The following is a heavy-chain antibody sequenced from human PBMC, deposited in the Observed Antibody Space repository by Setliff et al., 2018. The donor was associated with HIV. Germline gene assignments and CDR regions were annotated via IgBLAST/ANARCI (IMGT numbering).Heavy chain of an antibody. CDR1: GYSISSGYY. CDR2: VFHSGST. CDR3: ARERSALLWKNWFDP. Sequence: SETLSLTCAVSGYSISSGYYWGWIRQPPGKGLEWIGSVFHSGSTNYNPSLKSRVTISVDTSKNQFSLKLSSVTAADTAVYYCARERSALLWKNWFDPWGQGTLVTVSS. V-gene: IGHV4-38-2*02. D-gene: IGHD3-10*01. J-gene: IGHJ5*02.